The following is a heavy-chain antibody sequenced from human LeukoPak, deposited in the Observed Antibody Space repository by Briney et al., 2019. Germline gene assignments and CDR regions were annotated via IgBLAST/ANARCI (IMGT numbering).Heavy chain of an antibody. J-gene: IGHJ5*02. CDR2: IYYSGST. CDR1: GGSISSSSYY. Sequence: SETLSLTCTVSGGSISSSSYYWGWIRQPPGKGLEWIGSIYYSGSTYYNPSLKSRVTISVDTSKNQFSLKLSSVTAADTAVYYGARHVGGRAVAGNWFDPGGQGTLVTVSS. CDR3: ARHVGGRAVAGNWFDP. D-gene: IGHD6-19*01. V-gene: IGHV4-39*01.